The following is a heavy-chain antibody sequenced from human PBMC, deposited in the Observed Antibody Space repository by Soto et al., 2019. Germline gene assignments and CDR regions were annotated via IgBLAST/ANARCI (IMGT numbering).Heavy chain of an antibody. CDR2: INPHSGGT. D-gene: IGHD2-15*01. V-gene: IGHV1-2*02. CDR1: GYTFTGYY. J-gene: IGHJ5*02. Sequence: QVQLVQSGAEVKKPGASVKVSCKASGYTFTGYYMHWVRQAPGQGLEWMGWINPHSGGTNYAQKFQGRVTMTRDTSISTAYMELSRLRSDDTAVYYCARDSAATIVVVVAAMYNWFDPWGQGTLVTVSS. CDR3: ARDSAATIVVVVAAMYNWFDP.